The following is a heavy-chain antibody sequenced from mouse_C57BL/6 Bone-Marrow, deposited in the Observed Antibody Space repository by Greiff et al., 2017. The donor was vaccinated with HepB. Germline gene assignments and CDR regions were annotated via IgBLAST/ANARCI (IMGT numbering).Heavy chain of an antibody. CDR1: GYTFTSYW. J-gene: IGHJ1*03. V-gene: IGHV1-59*01. CDR2: IDPSDSYT. CDR3: ARRGVTTVVATDV. Sequence: QVQLQQPGAELVRPGTSVKLSCKASGYTFTSYWMHWVKQRPGQGLEWIGVIDPSDSYTNYNQKFKGKATLTVDTSSSTAYMQLSSLTSEDSAVYYCARRGVTTVVATDVWGTGTTVTVSS. D-gene: IGHD1-1*01.